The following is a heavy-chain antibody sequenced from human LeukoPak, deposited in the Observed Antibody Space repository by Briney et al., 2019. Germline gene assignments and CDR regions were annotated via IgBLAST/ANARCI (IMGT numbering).Heavy chain of an antibody. Sequence: TSETLSLTCTVSGGSISSYYWSWIRQPPGKGLEWIGYIYYSGSTNYNPSLKSRVTISVDTSKNQFSLKLSSVTAADTAVYYCARDRNYYGSGSYGMDVWGQGTMVTVSS. CDR3: ARDRNYYGSGSYGMDV. V-gene: IGHV4-59*01. CDR1: GGSISSYY. J-gene: IGHJ6*02. CDR2: IYYSGST. D-gene: IGHD3-10*01.